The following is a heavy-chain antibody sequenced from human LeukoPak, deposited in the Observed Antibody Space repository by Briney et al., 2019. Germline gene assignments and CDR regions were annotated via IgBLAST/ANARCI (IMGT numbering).Heavy chain of an antibody. CDR1: GFTFSSYA. Sequence: GGSLRLSCAASGFTFSSYAMHWVRQAPGKGLEWVAVISYDGTNKYYADSVKGRFTISRDSSKNTLYLQMNSLRAEGTAVYYCARDPHRGYSYGTGSNYFDYWGQGTLVTVSS. V-gene: IGHV3-30*04. J-gene: IGHJ4*02. D-gene: IGHD5-18*01. CDR3: ARDPHRGYSYGTGSNYFDY. CDR2: ISYDGTNK.